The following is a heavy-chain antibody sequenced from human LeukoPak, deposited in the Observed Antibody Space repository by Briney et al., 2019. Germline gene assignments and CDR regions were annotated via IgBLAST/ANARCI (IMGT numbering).Heavy chain of an antibody. CDR1: GGSISSSSYY. V-gene: IGHV4-39*01. Sequence: PSETLSLTCTVSGGSISSSSYYWGWIRQPPGKGLEWVGSIYYSGSTYYNPSLKSRVTISVDASKNQFSLKLSSVTAADTAVYYCARATPILGYCSSTSCYVDAFDIWGQGTMVTVSS. CDR2: IYYSGST. CDR3: ARATPILGYCSSTSCYVDAFDI. J-gene: IGHJ3*02. D-gene: IGHD2-2*01.